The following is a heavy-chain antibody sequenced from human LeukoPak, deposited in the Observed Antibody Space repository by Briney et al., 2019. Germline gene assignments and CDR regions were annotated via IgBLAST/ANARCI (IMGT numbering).Heavy chain of an antibody. J-gene: IGHJ4*02. Sequence: ASVKVSCKASGYTFTVYYMHWGRQAPGQGLEWIGWINPNSGGTNYAQKFQGRVTMTRDTSISTAYMELSRPRSDDTAVYYCAREGQLELRSTFDYWGQGTLVTVSS. CDR3: AREGQLELRSTFDY. CDR1: GYTFTVYY. V-gene: IGHV1-2*02. D-gene: IGHD1-7*01. CDR2: INPNSGGT.